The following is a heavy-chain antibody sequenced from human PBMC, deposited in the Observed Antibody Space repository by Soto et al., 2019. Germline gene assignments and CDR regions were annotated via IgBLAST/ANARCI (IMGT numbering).Heavy chain of an antibody. CDR2: IIPIFGTA. CDR1: GGTFSSYA. CDR3: ASELGYSATRFHY. D-gene: IGHD5-12*01. Sequence: QVQLVQSGAEVKKPGSSVKVSCKASGGTFSSYAISWVRQAPGQGLEWMGGIIPIFGTANYAQKFQGRVTSTRDXXTSTAYMELSSLRSEDTAVYYCASELGYSATRFHYWGQGTLVTVSS. J-gene: IGHJ4*02. V-gene: IGHV1-69*05.